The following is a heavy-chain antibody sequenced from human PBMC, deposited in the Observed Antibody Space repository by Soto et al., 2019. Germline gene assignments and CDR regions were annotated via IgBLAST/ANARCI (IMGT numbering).Heavy chain of an antibody. J-gene: IGHJ3*02. CDR1: GFTFSSYG. Sequence: GGSLRLSCAAYGFTFSSYGMHWVRQAPGKGLEWVAVIWYDGSNKYYADSVKGRFTISRDNSKNTLYLQMNSLRAEDTAVYYCARDILTGYYEFPLWDDAFDIWGQGTMVTVSS. CDR3: ARDILTGYYEFPLWDDAFDI. D-gene: IGHD3-9*01. V-gene: IGHV3-33*01. CDR2: IWYDGSNK.